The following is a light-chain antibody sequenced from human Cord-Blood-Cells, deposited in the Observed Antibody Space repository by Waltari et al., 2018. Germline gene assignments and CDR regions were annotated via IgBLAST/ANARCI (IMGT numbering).Light chain of an antibody. J-gene: IGKJ4*01. V-gene: IGKV3-20*01. CDR1: QSVSSSY. CDR3: QQYGSSPLT. CDR2: GVS. Sequence: ELVLTQSPGTLSLSPGESATLSCRASQSVSSSYLAWYQQKPGQAPRLLIYGVSSRATGIPDRFSGSGSGTDFTLTISRLEPEDFAVYYCQQYGSSPLTFGGGTKVEIK.